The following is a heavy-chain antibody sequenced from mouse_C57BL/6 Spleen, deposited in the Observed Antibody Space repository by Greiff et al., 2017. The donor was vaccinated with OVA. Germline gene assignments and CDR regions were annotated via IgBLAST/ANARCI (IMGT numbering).Heavy chain of an antibody. CDR3: ARSEYYGSSPTSFDY. J-gene: IGHJ2*01. V-gene: IGHV1-80*01. Sequence: QVQLQQSGAELVKPGASVKISCKASGYAFSSYWMNWVKQRPGKGLEWIGQIYPGDGDTNYNGKFKGKATLTADKSSSTAYMQLSSLTSEDSAVYFCARSEYYGSSPTSFDYWGQGTTLTVSS. CDR2: IYPGDGDT. CDR1: GYAFSSYW. D-gene: IGHD1-1*01.